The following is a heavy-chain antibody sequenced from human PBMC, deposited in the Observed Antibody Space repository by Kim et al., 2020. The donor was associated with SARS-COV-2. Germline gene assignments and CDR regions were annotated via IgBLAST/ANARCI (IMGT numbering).Heavy chain of an antibody. V-gene: IGHV1-2*02. J-gene: IGHJ2*01. Sequence: FQGRVTITRDTSISTAYMELSRLRSDDTAVYYCARVPRSIAVAGTMYFDLWGRGTLVTVSS. D-gene: IGHD6-19*01. CDR3: ARVPRSIAVAGTMYFDL.